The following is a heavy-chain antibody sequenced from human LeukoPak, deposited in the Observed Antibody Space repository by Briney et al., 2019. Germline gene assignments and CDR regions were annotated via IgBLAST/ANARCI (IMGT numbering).Heavy chain of an antibody. CDR3: AADSSSWLDY. J-gene: IGHJ4*02. CDR1: GGPISSGGYY. Sequence: PSETLSLTCTVSGGPISSGGYYWSWIRQHPGKGLEWIGYIYYSGSTYYNPSLKSRVTISVDTSKNQFSLKLSSVTAADTAVYYCAADSSSWLDYWGQGTLVTVSS. D-gene: IGHD6-13*01. V-gene: IGHV4-31*03. CDR2: IYYSGST.